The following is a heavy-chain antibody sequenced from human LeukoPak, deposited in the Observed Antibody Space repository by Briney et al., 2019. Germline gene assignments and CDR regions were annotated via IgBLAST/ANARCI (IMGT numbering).Heavy chain of an antibody. V-gene: IGHV5-51*01. CDR1: GYRFTSYW. CDR2: IYPGDSDT. CDR3: ARQKSLYGVDDAFDI. Sequence: GESLKISCKGSGYRFTSYWIGWVRQMPGKGLEWMGIIYPGDSDTRYSPSFQGQVTISADKSISTGNLQWSSLKASDTAMYYCARQKSLYGVDDAFDIWGQGTMVTVSS. D-gene: IGHD2-2*02. J-gene: IGHJ3*02.